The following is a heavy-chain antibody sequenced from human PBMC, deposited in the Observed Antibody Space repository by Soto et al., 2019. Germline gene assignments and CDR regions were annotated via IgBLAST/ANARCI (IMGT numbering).Heavy chain of an antibody. J-gene: IGHJ4*02. CDR3: ARGEGVTTHFDY. CDR2: IIPIFGTA. D-gene: IGHD4-17*01. Sequence: VKVSCKASGGTFSIYAISWVLQSPVQGLEWMGGIIPIFGTANYAQKFQGRVTITADKSTSTAYMELSSLRSEDTAVYYCARGEGVTTHFDYWGQGTLVTVSS. V-gene: IGHV1-69*13. CDR1: GGTFSIYA.